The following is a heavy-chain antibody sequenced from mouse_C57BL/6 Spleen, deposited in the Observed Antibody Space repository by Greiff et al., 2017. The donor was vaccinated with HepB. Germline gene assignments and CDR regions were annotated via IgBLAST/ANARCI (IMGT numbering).Heavy chain of an antibody. J-gene: IGHJ4*01. Sequence: VKLQQPGAELVKPGASVKLSCKASGYTFTSYWMHWVKQRPGQGLEWIGMIHPNSGSTNYNEKFKSKATLTVDKSSSTAYMQLSSLTSEDYAVYYCARRGDGYYVGAMDYWGQGTSVTVSS. V-gene: IGHV1-64*01. D-gene: IGHD2-3*01. CDR3: ARRGDGYYVGAMDY. CDR2: IHPNSGST. CDR1: GYTFTSYW.